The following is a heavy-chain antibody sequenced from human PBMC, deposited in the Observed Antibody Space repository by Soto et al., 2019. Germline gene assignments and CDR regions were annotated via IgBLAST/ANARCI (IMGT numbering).Heavy chain of an antibody. CDR2: INSDGSGT. J-gene: IGHJ6*02. CDR1: GFTFITYW. Sequence: EEQLVESGGGLVQPGGSLRLSCAASGFTFITYWMHWVRQAPGKGLVWVSRINSDGSGTVYADSVKGRFTISRDNAKNTVYLQMNSLRAEDTAVYYCARMGHLFDSSGYYGLGDYSGMDVWGQGTTVTVSS. CDR3: ARMGHLFDSSGYYGLGDYSGMDV. D-gene: IGHD3-22*01. V-gene: IGHV3-74*01.